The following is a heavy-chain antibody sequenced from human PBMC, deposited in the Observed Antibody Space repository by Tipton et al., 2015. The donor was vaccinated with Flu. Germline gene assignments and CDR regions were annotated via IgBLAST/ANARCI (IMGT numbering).Heavy chain of an antibody. CDR2: IYYSGST. CDR1: GGSISSSSYY. D-gene: IGHD7-27*01. V-gene: IGHV4-39*01. Sequence: TLSLTCTVSGGSISSSSYYWGWIRQPPGKGLEWIGSIYYSGSTYYNPSLKSRVTISVDTSKNQFSLKLSSVTAADTAVYYCASGTGDFDYWGQGTLVTVSS. CDR3: ASGTGDFDY. J-gene: IGHJ4*02.